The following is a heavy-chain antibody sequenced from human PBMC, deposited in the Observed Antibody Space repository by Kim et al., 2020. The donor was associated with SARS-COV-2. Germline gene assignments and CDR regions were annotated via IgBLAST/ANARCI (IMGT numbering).Heavy chain of an antibody. CDR2: INTNTGNP. V-gene: IGHV7-4-1*02. CDR1: GYTFTSYA. D-gene: IGHD6-13*01. J-gene: IGHJ5*02. CDR3: ARGSSSWYNWWFDP. Sequence: ASVKVSCKASGYTFTSYAMYWVRQAPGQGLEWMGWINTNTGNPTYAQGFTGRFVFSLDTSVSTAYLQISSLKAEDTAVYYCARGSSSWYNWWFDPWGQGTLVTVSS.